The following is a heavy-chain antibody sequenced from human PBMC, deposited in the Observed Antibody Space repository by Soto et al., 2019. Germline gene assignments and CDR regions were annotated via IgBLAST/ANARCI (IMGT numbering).Heavy chain of an antibody. J-gene: IGHJ4*02. D-gene: IGHD1-26*01. CDR2: IYYSGST. CDR3: ARRYGSCFDF. V-gene: IGHV4-59*01. Sequence: QVQLQESGPGLVKPSETLSLTCTVSGGSISSYYWSWIRQPPGKGLEWIGYIYYSGSTNYNPSLKSRVTISVDTSKNQFSLNLSSVTAADTAVYYGARRYGSCFDFWVQGTLVTVSS. CDR1: GGSISSYY.